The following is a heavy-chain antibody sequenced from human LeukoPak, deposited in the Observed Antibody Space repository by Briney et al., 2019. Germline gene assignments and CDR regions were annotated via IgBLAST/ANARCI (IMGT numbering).Heavy chain of an antibody. D-gene: IGHD3-10*01. CDR2: ISAYNGNT. Sequence: ASVKVSCKASGYTFTSYGISWVQQAPGQGLEWMGWISAYNGNTNYAQKLRGRVTMTTDTSTSTAYMELRSLRSDDTAVYYCARARVYGSGSLHYMDVWGKGTTVTVSS. CDR3: ARARVYGSGSLHYMDV. J-gene: IGHJ6*03. CDR1: GYTFTSYG. V-gene: IGHV1-18*01.